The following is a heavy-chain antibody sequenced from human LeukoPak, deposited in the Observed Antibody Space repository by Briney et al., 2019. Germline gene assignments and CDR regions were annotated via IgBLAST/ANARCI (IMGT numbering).Heavy chain of an antibody. CDR2: INPNSGGT. CDR3: VRSPRGPSSYYGSGSYPPRAYYYYMDV. V-gene: IGHV1-2*02. Sequence: ASVKVSCKASGYTFTDYYIHWVRQAPGQGLEWMGWINPNSGGTNYAQKFQGRVTMTRDTSISTAYMQLSRLRSDDTAVYYCVRSPRGPSSYYGSGSYPPRAYYYYMDVWGKGTTVTISS. J-gene: IGHJ6*03. CDR1: GYTFTDYY. D-gene: IGHD3-10*01.